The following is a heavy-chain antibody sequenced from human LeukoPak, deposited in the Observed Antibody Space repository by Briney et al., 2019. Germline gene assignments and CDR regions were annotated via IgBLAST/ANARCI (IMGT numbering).Heavy chain of an antibody. V-gene: IGHV1-58*01. CDR2: IVVGSGNT. J-gene: IGHJ3*01. CDR1: GFTFTSSA. CDR3: ARDLAFTGTTRGLGEAFEF. D-gene: IGHD1-1*01. Sequence: SVKVSCKASGFTFTSSAVQWVRQARGQRLEWIGWIVVGSGNTNYAQKFQGRVTVTRDTSTSTVSMELRSLRSEDTAVYYCARDLAFTGTTRGLGEAFEFWGQGTMVTVSS.